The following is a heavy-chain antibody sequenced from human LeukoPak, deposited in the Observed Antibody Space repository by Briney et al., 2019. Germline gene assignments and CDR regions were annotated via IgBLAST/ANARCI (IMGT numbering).Heavy chain of an antibody. Sequence: PSGTLSLTCTVSGGSISSSSYYWGWIRQPPGKGLEWIGSMSYSGSTYYNPSLKSRVTISVATSKNQFSLKLSSVTAADTAVYYCARGVARSSKFHFSYYFDYWGQGTLVTVSS. J-gene: IGHJ4*02. D-gene: IGHD6-6*01. CDR2: MSYSGST. V-gene: IGHV4-39*07. CDR3: ARGVARSSKFHFSYYFDY. CDR1: GGSISSSSYY.